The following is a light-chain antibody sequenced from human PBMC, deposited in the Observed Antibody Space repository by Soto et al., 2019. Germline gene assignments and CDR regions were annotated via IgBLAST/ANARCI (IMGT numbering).Light chain of an antibody. V-gene: IGLV1-44*01. CDR3: AAWDDSLNDYV. CDR2: SDN. CDR1: SSNIGSNT. J-gene: IGLJ1*01. Sequence: QSVLTHPPSASGTPGHRVAISCSGSSSNIGSNTVNWYQQVPGTAPRFLIYSDNQRPSGVPDRVSGSKSGTSASLAISGLQSEDEADYYCAAWDDSLNDYVFGTGTKVTVL.